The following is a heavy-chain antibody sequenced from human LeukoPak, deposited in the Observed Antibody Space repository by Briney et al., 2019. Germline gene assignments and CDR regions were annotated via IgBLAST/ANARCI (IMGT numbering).Heavy chain of an antibody. J-gene: IGHJ4*02. D-gene: IGHD6-13*01. CDR2: ISGSGGST. CDR1: GFTFSSYA. CDR3: AKESIAAAGKVNYFDY. Sequence: PGGSLRLSCAASGFTFSSYAMSWVRQAPGKGLEWVSGISGSGGSTYYADSVKGRFTISRDNSKNTLYLQMNSLRAEDTAVYYCAKESIAAAGKVNYFDYWGQGTLVTVSS. V-gene: IGHV3-23*01.